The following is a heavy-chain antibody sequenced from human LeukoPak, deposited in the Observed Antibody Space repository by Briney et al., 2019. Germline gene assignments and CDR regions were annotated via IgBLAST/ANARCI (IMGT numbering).Heavy chain of an antibody. CDR1: GYSFSTYW. D-gene: IGHD3-10*01. Sequence: GEPLKISGKGSGYSFSTYWIGWVRQMPGIGLEWMGIIFPSDSDTIYSPSFRGQVSISADKSTGTAYLQWSSLKASDTAMYYCARSRSNVGYYFDYWGQGTLVTVSS. CDR2: IFPSDSDT. J-gene: IGHJ4*02. V-gene: IGHV5-51*01. CDR3: ARSRSNVGYYFDY.